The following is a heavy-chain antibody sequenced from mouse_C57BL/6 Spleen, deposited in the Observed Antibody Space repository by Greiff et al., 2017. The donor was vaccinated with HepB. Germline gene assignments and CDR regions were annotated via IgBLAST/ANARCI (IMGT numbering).Heavy chain of an antibody. V-gene: IGHV1-64*01. CDR2: IHPNSGST. D-gene: IGHD2-5*01. CDR1: GYTFTSYW. J-gene: IGHJ4*01. Sequence: QVQLQQPGAELVKPGASVKLSCKASGYTFTSYWMHWVKQRPGQGLEWIGMIHPNSGSTNYNEKFKSKATLTVDKSSSTAYMQLSSLTSEDSAVYYCARSGTAYYSNIGAMDYWGQGTSVTVSS. CDR3: ARSGTAYYSNIGAMDY.